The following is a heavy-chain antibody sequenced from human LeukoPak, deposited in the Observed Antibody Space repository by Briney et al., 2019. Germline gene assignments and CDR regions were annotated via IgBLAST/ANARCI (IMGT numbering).Heavy chain of an antibody. V-gene: IGHV1-2*02. CDR1: GYTFTGYY. J-gene: IGHJ4*02. Sequence: GASVKVSCKASGYTFTGYYIHWVRQAPGQGLEWMGWINPNSGGTNYAQKFQGRVTMTRDTSISTAYMELSRLRSDDTAVYYCARDRGYYDTTSADYWGQGILVTVSS. D-gene: IGHD3-22*01. CDR3: ARDRGYYDTTSADY. CDR2: INPNSGGT.